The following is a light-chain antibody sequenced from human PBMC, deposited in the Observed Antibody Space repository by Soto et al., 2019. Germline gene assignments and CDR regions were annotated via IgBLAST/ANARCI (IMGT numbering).Light chain of an antibody. CDR3: QSYDRSLSGSV. J-gene: IGLJ1*01. CDR1: SSNIGAGYD. V-gene: IGLV1-40*01. Sequence: QSVLTQPPSVYGAPGQRVTISCTGSSSNIGAGYDVHWYQQLPGTAPKLLIYGNSNRPSGVPDRFSGSKSGTSASLAITGLQAEDEADYYCQSYDRSLSGSVFGTGTKVTVL. CDR2: GNS.